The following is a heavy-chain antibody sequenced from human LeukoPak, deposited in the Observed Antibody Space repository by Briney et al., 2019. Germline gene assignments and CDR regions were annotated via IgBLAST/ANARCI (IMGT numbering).Heavy chain of an antibody. CDR3: ARGSSTSYYYYGMDV. Sequence: GGSLRLSCAASGFTFSSYGMHWVRQAPGKGLVWVSRINSDGSSIRNADSVKGRLTVSRDNAKNTLYLQMNSLRAEDTAVYYCARGSSTSYYYYGMDVWGQGTTVTVSS. D-gene: IGHD2-2*01. CDR1: GFTFSSYG. CDR2: INSDGSSI. V-gene: IGHV3-74*01. J-gene: IGHJ6*02.